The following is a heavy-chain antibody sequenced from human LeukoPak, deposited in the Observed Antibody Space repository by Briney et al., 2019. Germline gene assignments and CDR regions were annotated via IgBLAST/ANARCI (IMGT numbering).Heavy chain of an antibody. CDR1: GFTFNTYW. CDR3: AKVHSSGYYFFVY. CDR2: IKQDGSDK. V-gene: IGHV3-7*03. J-gene: IGHJ1*01. Sequence: PGGSLRLSCVASGFTFNTYWMTWVRQAPGKGLEWVSMIKQDGSDKYYVDSVKGRFTISRDNAKNSLYLQMNSLRVEDTAVYYCAKVHSSGYYFFVYWGQGTLVTVSS. D-gene: IGHD3-22*01.